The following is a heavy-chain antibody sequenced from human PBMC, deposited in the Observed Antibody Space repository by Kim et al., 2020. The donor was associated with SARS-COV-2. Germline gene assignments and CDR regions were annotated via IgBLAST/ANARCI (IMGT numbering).Heavy chain of an antibody. CDR2: IYYSGST. J-gene: IGHJ4*01. Sequence: SETLSLTCTVSGGSISSSSYYWGWIRQPPGKGLEWIGSIYYSGSTYYNPSLKSRVTISIDTSKNQFSLKLSSVTAADTAVYYCARQIAVAGSRAIDYWG. V-gene: IGHV4-39*01. CDR1: GGSISSSSYY. D-gene: IGHD6-19*01. CDR3: ARQIAVAGSRAIDY.